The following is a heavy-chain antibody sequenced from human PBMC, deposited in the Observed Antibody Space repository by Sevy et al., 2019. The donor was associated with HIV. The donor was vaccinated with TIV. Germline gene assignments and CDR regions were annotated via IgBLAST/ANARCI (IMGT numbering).Heavy chain of an antibody. D-gene: IGHD3-10*01. CDR3: ARDKGWFGELLFGTFDY. J-gene: IGHJ4*02. CDR1: GFTFSSYA. Sequence: GGSLRLSCAASGFTFSSYAMHWVRQAPGKGLEWVAVISYDGSNKYYADSVKGRFTISRDNSKNTLYLQMNSLRAEDTAVYYWARDKGWFGELLFGTFDYWGQGTLVTVSS. CDR2: ISYDGSNK. V-gene: IGHV3-30-3*01.